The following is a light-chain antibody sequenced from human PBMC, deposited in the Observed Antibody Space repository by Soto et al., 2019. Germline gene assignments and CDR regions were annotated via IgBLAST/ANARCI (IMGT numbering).Light chain of an antibody. J-gene: IGKJ1*01. CDR2: GAS. Sequence: DIQMTQSPSSLTASVGDRVTITCRASQGISNYLAWYQQKPGKVPKLLIYGASTLQSGVPSRFSGSGSGTDFTLTISSLQPEDVAIYYCSKYNSALWTFGQGTKVEIK. CDR3: SKYNSALWT. CDR1: QGISNY. V-gene: IGKV1-27*01.